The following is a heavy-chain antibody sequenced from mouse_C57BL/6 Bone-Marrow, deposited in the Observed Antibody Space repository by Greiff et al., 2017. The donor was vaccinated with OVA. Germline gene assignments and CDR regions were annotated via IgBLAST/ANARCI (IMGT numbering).Heavy chain of an antibody. V-gene: IGHV5-4*03. CDR2: ISDGGSYT. Sequence: EVKVEESGGGLVKPGGSLKLSCAASGFTFSSYAMSWVRQTPEKRLEWVATISDGGSYTYYPDNVKGRFTISRDNAKNNLYLQMSHLKSEDTAMYYCARVYGSRRYFDVWGTGTTVTVSS. CDR3: ARVYGSRRYFDV. J-gene: IGHJ1*03. CDR1: GFTFSSYA. D-gene: IGHD1-1*01.